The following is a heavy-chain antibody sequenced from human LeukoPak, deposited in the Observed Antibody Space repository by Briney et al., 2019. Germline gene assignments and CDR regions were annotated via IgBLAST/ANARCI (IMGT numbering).Heavy chain of an antibody. CDR1: GYSFTSYG. D-gene: IGHD1-26*01. CDR2: ISAYNENT. Sequence: ASVKVSCKASGYSFTSYGISWVRQPPGQGLEWMGWISAYNENTNYAQKFQGRVTMTRDTSTSTVYMELSSLRSEDTAVYYCAGEYSGSYAFDYWGQGTLVTVSS. V-gene: IGHV1-18*01. CDR3: AGEYSGSYAFDY. J-gene: IGHJ4*02.